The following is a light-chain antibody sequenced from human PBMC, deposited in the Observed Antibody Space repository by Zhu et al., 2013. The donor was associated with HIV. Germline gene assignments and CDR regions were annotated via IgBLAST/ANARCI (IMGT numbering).Light chain of an antibody. CDR3: QQYNGWPLT. CDR2: DAS. J-gene: IGKJ4*01. Sequence: IVMTQFPATLSVSPGERVTLLCRASQTIASNLAWYQQKPGLAPRLLIHDASTRATGISARFSGSGSGTEFTLTISSLQSEDFAVYFCQQYNGWPLTFGGGTNVEIK. V-gene: IGKV3-15*01. CDR1: QTIASN.